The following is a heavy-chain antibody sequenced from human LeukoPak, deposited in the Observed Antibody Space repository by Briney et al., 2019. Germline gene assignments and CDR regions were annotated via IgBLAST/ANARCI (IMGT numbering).Heavy chain of an antibody. J-gene: IGHJ6*02. Sequence: PSETLSLTCAVYGGSFSGYYWSWIRQPPGKGLEWIGEINHSGSTNYNPSLKSRVTISVDTSKNQFSLKLSSVTAADTAVYYCARESVRLLYYYYGMDVWGQGTTVTVSS. D-gene: IGHD2/OR15-2a*01. CDR3: ARESVRLLYYYYGMDV. V-gene: IGHV4-34*01. CDR1: GGSFSGYY. CDR2: INHSGST.